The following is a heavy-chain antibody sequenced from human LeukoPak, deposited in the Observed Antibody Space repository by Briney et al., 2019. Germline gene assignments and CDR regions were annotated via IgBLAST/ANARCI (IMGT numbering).Heavy chain of an antibody. J-gene: IGHJ4*02. V-gene: IGHV3-7*01. D-gene: IGHD3-9*01. Sequence: QTGGSLRLSCAASGFSFSHYWMNWVRQAPGKELEWVANIKQDGSEDYYVDSVKGRFTVSRDNAKNSLYLQMNSLRVEDTALYYCVRLRYFDPSHYFDYWGQGSLVTVSS. CDR2: IKQDGSED. CDR3: VRLRYFDPSHYFDY. CDR1: GFSFSHYW.